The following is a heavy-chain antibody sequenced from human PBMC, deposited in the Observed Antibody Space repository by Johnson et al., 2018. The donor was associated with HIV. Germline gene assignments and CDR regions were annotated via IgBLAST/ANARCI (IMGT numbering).Heavy chain of an antibody. D-gene: IGHD3-22*01. CDR1: GFTFSSYG. CDR2: ISYDGSNK. J-gene: IGHJ3*02. CDR3: ARELGEDDYYESGGDAFDI. V-gene: IGHV3-30*03. Sequence: QVQLVESGGGVVQPGRSLRLSCAASGFTFSSYGMHWVRQAPGKGLEWVAVISYDGSNKYYADSVKGRFTISRDNSKNTLSLQMNSLRPEDTAGYYCARELGEDDYYESGGDAFDIWGQGTMVTVSS.